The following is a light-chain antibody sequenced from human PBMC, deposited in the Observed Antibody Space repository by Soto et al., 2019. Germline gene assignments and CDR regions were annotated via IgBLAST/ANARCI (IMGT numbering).Light chain of an antibody. V-gene: IGKV1-5*03. Sequence: DIQMTQSPSTLSASVGDRVTITCRASQSISTWLAWYQQKPGKAPNLLIYKASSLESGVPSRFSGSGSGTEFTLTISSLQPDDFATYYCQHYNSFASWMFGQGTKVEIK. J-gene: IGKJ1*01. CDR3: QHYNSFASWM. CDR1: QSISTW. CDR2: KAS.